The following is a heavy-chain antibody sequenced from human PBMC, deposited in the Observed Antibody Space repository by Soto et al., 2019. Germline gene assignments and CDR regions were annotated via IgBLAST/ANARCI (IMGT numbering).Heavy chain of an antibody. V-gene: IGHV4-59*01. D-gene: IGHD2-21*02. CDR3: ARDSLWYCGGDCYDQSYFDY. CDR1: GGSISSYY. J-gene: IGHJ4*02. Sequence: PSETLSLTCTVSGGSISSYYWSWIRQPPGKGLEWIGYIYYSGSTNYNPSLKSRVTISVDTSKNQFSLKLSSVTAADTAVYYCARDSLWYCGGDCYDQSYFDYWGQGTLVTVSS. CDR2: IYYSGST.